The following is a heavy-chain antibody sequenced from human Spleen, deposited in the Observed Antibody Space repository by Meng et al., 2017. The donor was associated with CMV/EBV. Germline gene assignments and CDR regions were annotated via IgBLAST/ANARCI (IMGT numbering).Heavy chain of an antibody. J-gene: IGHJ4*02. D-gene: IGHD2-2*01. CDR3: ARSNTEYQLLSPTTY. Sequence: SCFPFSSYSMTWVRQAPGKGLEWVSSISSSSSYIYYADSVKGRFTISRDNAKNSLYLQMNSLRAEDTAVYYCARSNTEYQLLSPTTYWGQGTLVTVSS. CDR2: ISSSSSYI. V-gene: IGHV3-21*01. CDR1: CFPFSSYS.